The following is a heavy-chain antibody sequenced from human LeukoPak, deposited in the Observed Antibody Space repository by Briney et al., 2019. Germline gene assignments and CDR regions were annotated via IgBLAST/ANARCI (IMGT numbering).Heavy chain of an antibody. Sequence: GGSLRLSCAASGFTFSRYSMNWVRQAPGKGLEWVSGFGSDGKTHYAESVQGRFAISRDPSKTTLYLQMNSLRTEDTALYYCARDLHYWAAMDVWGQGTTVTVSS. CDR2: FGSDGKT. D-gene: IGHD2-8*02. V-gene: IGHV3-23*01. CDR3: ARDLHYWAAMDV. CDR1: GFTFSRYS. J-gene: IGHJ6*02.